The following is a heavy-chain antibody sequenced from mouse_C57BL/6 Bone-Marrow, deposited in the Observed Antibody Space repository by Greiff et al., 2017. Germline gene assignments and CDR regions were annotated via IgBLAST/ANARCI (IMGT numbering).Heavy chain of an antibody. D-gene: IGHD1-1*01. CDR1: GFTFSDFY. V-gene: IGHV7-1*01. CDR2: SRNKANDYTT. CDR3: AREAPLYYYGSSYVEWYFDV. Sequence: EVKLVESGGGLVQSGRSLRLSCATSGFTFSDFYMEWVRQAPGQGLEWIAASRNKANDYTTEYSASVKGRFIVSRDTSPSILYLQMNALRAEDTDICYCAREAPLYYYGSSYVEWYFDVWGTGTTVTVSS. J-gene: IGHJ1*03.